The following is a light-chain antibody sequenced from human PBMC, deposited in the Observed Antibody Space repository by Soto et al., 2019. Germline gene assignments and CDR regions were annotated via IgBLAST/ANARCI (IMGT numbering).Light chain of an antibody. V-gene: IGLV1-40*01. CDR3: QSYDSRLSGVV. CDR2: GNS. Sequence: QPVLTQPPSVSGAPGQRVTISCTGSSSNIGAGYAVHWYQQLPGTAPKLLIYGNSNRPSGVPDRFSGSKSGTSASLAITGLPAEDEADYYCQSYDSRLSGVVFGGGTKLTVL. J-gene: IGLJ2*01. CDR1: SSNIGAGYA.